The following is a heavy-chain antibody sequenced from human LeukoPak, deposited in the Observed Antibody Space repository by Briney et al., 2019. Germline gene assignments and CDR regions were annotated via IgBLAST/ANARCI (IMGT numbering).Heavy chain of an antibody. D-gene: IGHD3-10*01. CDR1: GYTFTSYG. V-gene: IGHV1-18*01. Sequence: ASVKVSCKASGYTFTSYGISWVRQAPGQGLEWMGWISGYNGNTNYAQKLQGRVTMTTDTSTSTAYMELRSLRSDDTAVYYCARDSSEPYYYGSGRHHFDYWGQGTLVTVSS. CDR3: ARDSSEPYYYGSGRHHFDY. CDR2: ISGYNGNT. J-gene: IGHJ4*02.